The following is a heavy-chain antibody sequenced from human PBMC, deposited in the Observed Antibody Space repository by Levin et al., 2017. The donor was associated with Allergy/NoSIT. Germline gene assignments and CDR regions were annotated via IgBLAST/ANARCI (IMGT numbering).Heavy chain of an antibody. J-gene: IGHJ5*02. D-gene: IGHD6-19*01. CDR2: IDTGGT. Sequence: ASETLSLTCSVSGASISSGSYHWSWIRQPAGKGLEWIGRIDTGGTAYNPSLRSRVTISLDTSKNQFSLNLNSVTAADPAVYYCATYAGGRGGSGSWGQGTLVTVSS. V-gene: IGHV4-61*02. CDR1: GASISSGSYH. CDR3: ATYAGGRGGSGS.